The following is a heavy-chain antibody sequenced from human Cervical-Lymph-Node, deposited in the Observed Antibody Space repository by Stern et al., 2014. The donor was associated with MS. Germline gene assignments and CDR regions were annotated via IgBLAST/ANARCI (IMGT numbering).Heavy chain of an antibody. J-gene: IGHJ2*01. CDR3: ARVNEGFWYLDL. CDR1: GFAFSHYT. V-gene: IGHV3-21*06. CDR2: ISATSSFI. Sequence: VQLVESGGGLVKPGGSLRLSCAASGFAFSHYTMNWVRQAPGKGLQYVSSISATSSFICYGESQQGRFTISRDNAKNSLYLQVNSLRVEDTAVYYCARVNEGFWYLDLWGRGTLVTVSS.